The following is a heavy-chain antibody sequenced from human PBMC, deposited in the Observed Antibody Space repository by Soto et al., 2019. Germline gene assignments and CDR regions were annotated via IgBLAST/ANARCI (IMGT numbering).Heavy chain of an antibody. CDR3: ARDTGRNWNVFVVTTGGWFDP. Sequence: ASLKVSCKASGYTFTSYYMHWVRQAPGQGLEWMGIINPSGGSTSYAQKFQGRVTMTRDTSTSTVYMELSSLRSEDTAVYYCARDTGRNWNVFVVTTGGWFDPWGQGTLVTVSS. J-gene: IGHJ5*02. CDR1: GYTFTSYY. D-gene: IGHD1-1*01. CDR2: INPSGGST. V-gene: IGHV1-46*03.